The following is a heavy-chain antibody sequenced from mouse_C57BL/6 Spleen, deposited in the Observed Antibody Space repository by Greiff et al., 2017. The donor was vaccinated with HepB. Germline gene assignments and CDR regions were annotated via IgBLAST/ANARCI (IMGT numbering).Heavy chain of an antibody. CDR2: IDPSDSET. CDR3: ARWGLLPYAMDY. V-gene: IGHV1-52*01. J-gene: IGHJ4*01. D-gene: IGHD1-1*01. CDR1: GYTFTSYW. Sequence: QVQLKESGAELVRPGSSVKLSCKASGYTFTSYWMHWVKQRPIQGLEWIGNIDPSDSETHYNQKFKDKATLTVDKSSSTAYMQLSSLTSEDSAVYYCARWGLLPYAMDYWGQGTSVTVSS.